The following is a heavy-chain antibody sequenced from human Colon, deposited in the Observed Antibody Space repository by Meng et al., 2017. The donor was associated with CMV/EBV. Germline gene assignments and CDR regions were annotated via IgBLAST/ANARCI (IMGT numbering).Heavy chain of an antibody. Sequence: VQTHTVAAGLLTPSPTVPLTRAISGDSVANTGAAWNWVRQSPSRGLEWLGSTYYRSQWHNNYAESVRSRITINPDTSKNQFSLQLKSVTPEDTAVYYCARDPEYSYSILDTWGQGTLVTVSS. D-gene: IGHD1-26*01. J-gene: IGHJ5*02. CDR1: GDSVANTGAA. V-gene: IGHV6-1*01. CDR3: ARDPEYSYSILDT. CDR2: TYYRSQWHN.